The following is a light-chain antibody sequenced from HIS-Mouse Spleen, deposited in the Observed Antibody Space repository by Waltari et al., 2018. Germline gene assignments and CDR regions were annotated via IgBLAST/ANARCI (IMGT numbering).Light chain of an antibody. Sequence: QSALTQPASVSGSPGQAITISCTGTSSDVGSYILVSWYQQHPGQAPKLLIYEGSKRPSGVTNRFSGSRSGDTASLTISGLQAEDEADYCCCSYAGSSTWVFGGGTKLTVL. V-gene: IGLV2-23*01. CDR2: EGS. J-gene: IGLJ3*02. CDR3: CSYAGSSTWV. CDR1: SSDVGSYIL.